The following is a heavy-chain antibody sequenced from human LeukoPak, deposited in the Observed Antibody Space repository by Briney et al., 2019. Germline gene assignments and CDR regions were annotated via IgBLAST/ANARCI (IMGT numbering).Heavy chain of an antibody. J-gene: IGHJ3*02. CDR3: ARPIYYNWNYHDAFDI. CDR2: IYPGDSDT. D-gene: IGHD1-7*01. Sequence: GESLKISCKGSGYSFTSYWIGWVRQMPGKGLEWMGIIYPGDSDTRYSPSFQGQVTISADKSISTAYLQWSSLKASDTAMYYCARPIYYNWNYHDAFDIWGQGTMVTASS. V-gene: IGHV5-51*01. CDR1: GYSFTSYW.